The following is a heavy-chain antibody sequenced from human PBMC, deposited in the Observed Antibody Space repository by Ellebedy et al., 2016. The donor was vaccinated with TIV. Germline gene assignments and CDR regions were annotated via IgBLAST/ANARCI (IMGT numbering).Heavy chain of an antibody. CDR3: AREIAVTGSGYYFDY. V-gene: IGHV3-48*02. D-gene: IGHD6-19*01. CDR2: IGLSGSTI. CDR1: GFNFISYG. Sequence: GESLKISCVTSGFNFISYGMNCVRQPPGKGLEWLSYIGLSGSTIYYADALGGRATISRDNDRKSVFLQMDSLRDEDTAIYYCAREIAVTGSGYYFDYWGQGILVTVSS. J-gene: IGHJ4*02.